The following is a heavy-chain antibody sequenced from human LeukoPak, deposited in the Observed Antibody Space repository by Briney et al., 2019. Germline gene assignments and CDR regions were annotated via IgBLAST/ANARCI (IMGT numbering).Heavy chain of an antibody. D-gene: IGHD6-13*01. Sequence: ASVKVSCTASGDTFGSYAISWVRQAPGQGLEWMGWISAYNGNTNYAQKLQGRVTMTTDTSTSTAYMELRSLRSDDTAVYYCARDRTRIAAAGTRAFGYWGQGTLVTVSS. CDR2: ISAYNGNT. J-gene: IGHJ4*02. CDR3: ARDRTRIAAAGTRAFGY. CDR1: GDTFGSYA. V-gene: IGHV1-18*01.